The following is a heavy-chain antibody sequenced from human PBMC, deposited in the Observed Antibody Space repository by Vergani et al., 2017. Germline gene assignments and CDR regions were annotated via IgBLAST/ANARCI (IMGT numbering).Heavy chain of an antibody. J-gene: IGHJ2*01. V-gene: IGHV4-34*01. CDR3: ARGPGRGRYFDL. D-gene: IGHD3-10*01. Sequence: QVQLQQWGAGLLKPSETMSLTCAVYGGSFSGYYWSWIRQPPGKGREWIGEINHSGSTNYNPSRKSPVTISVDTSKNQFSLEPGSVTAADTAVYYCARGPGRGRYFDLWGRGTLVTVSS. CDR1: GGSFSGYY. CDR2: INHSGST.